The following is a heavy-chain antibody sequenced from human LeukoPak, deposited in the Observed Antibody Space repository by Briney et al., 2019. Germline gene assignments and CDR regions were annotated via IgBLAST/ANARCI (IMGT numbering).Heavy chain of an antibody. CDR2: FSYTGST. J-gene: IGHJ4*02. CDR3: AKSFPSENYGNFDY. D-gene: IGHD3-10*01. V-gene: IGHV4-59*01. Sequence: PSETLSLTCAVYGGSFSGYYWSWIRQPPGKGLEWIGFFSYTGSTNYSPSLKSRVTMSVDTSKNQFSLKLSSVTAADTAVYYCAKSFPSENYGNFDYWGQGALVTVSS. CDR1: GGSFSGYY.